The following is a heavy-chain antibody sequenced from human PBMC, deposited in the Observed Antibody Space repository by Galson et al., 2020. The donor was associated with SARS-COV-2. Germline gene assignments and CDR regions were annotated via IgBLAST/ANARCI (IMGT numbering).Heavy chain of an antibody. Sequence: SETLSLTCTVSGGSISSGSYYWSWIRQPAGKGLEWIGRIYTSGGTNYNPSLKSRVTISVDTSKNQFSLKLSSVTAADTAVYYCARGGYYYYMDVWGKGTTVTISS. V-gene: IGHV4-61*02. CDR2: IYTSGGT. CDR1: GGSISSGSYY. J-gene: IGHJ6*03. CDR3: ARGGYYYYMDV.